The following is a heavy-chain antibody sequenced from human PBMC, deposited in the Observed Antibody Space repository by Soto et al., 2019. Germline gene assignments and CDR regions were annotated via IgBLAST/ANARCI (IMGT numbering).Heavy chain of an antibody. CDR2: IIPIFGTA. CDR3: ARNWRLSFVSGWFDP. J-gene: IGHJ5*02. CDR1: GGTFSSYA. Sequence: QVQLVQSGAEVKKPGSSVKVSCKASGGTFSSYAISWVRQAPGQGLEWMGGIIPIFGTANYAQKFQGRVTITADESTSTAYMELSSLRFEYTAVYSCARNWRLSFVSGWFDPWGQGTLVTVSS. V-gene: IGHV1-69*01. D-gene: IGHD6-25*01.